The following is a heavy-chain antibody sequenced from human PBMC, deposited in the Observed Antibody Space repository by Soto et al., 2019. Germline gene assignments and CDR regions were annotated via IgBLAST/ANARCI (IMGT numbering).Heavy chain of an antibody. Sequence: SSETLSLTCTVSGGPISSYYRSWVRQPPGKGLEWIGYIYYSGSTNYNPYLKSRVTISVDTSKNQFSLKLSSVTAADTAVYYCASWRAVGFWSAYYPWGQGNLVTVSS. CDR3: ASWRAVGFWSAYYP. V-gene: IGHV4-59*01. J-gene: IGHJ5*02. CDR2: IYYSGST. D-gene: IGHD3-3*01. CDR1: GGPISSYY.